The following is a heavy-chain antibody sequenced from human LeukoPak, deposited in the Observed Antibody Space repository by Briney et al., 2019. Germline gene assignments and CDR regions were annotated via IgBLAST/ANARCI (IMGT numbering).Heavy chain of an antibody. CDR3: ARGGLPKPFDY. D-gene: IGHD1-14*01. CDR2: TSSSGSII. J-gene: IGHJ4*02. CDR1: GFTFSSYE. Sequence: GGSLRLSCAASGFTFSSYEMNWVRQAPGKGLEWVSYTSSSGSIIYYADSVKGRFTISRDNAKNSLYLQMNSLRAEDTAAYYCARGGLPKPFDYWGQGTLVTVSS. V-gene: IGHV3-48*03.